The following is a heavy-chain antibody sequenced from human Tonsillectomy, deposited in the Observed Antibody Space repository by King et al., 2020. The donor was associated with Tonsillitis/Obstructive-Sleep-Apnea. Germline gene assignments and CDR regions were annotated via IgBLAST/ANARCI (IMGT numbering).Heavy chain of an antibody. CDR1: GGSISSYY. V-gene: IGHV4-59*08. Sequence: QMQLQESGPGLVKPSETLSLTCTVSGGSISSYYWSWIRQPPGKGLEWIGFIYHSGTANYNPSLKSQVTISIDTSRNQFSLNLRSVTAADTAVYYCARHVGLNYFDYWGQGTLVTVSS. CDR3: ARHVGLNYFDY. J-gene: IGHJ4*02. CDR2: IYHSGTA. D-gene: IGHD1-26*01.